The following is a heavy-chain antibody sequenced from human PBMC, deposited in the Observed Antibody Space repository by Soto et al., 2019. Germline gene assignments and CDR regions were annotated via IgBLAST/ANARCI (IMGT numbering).Heavy chain of an antibody. Sequence: LRLSCAASGFTFSSYGMHWVRQAPGKGLEWVAVISYDGRNKYYADAVKGRFTISRDNSKNTLYLQMSSLRAEDTAVYYCVKDGSSGWPYFYDMDVWGQGTTVTVSS. J-gene: IGHJ6*02. V-gene: IGHV3-30*18. CDR1: GFTFSSYG. D-gene: IGHD6-19*01. CDR2: ISYDGRNK. CDR3: VKDGSSGWPYFYDMDV.